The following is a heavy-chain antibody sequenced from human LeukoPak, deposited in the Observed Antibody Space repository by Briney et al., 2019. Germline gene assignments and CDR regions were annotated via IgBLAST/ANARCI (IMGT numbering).Heavy chain of an antibody. J-gene: IGHJ4*02. D-gene: IGHD3-10*01. CDR2: IYYSGGT. Sequence: PSETLSLTYTVSGGSVSSGSYYWSWIRQPPGKGLEWIGYIYYSGGTNYNPSLKSRVTISVDTSKNQFSLKLSSVTAADTAVYYCARAMDVTYYYGSGSPSGIDYWGQGTLVTVSS. CDR3: ARAMDVTYYYGSGSPSGIDY. CDR1: GGSVSSGSYY. V-gene: IGHV4-61*01.